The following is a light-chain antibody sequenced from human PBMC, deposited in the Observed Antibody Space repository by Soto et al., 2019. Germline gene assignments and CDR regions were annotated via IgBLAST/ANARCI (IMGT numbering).Light chain of an antibody. J-gene: IGKJ1*01. Sequence: EIVLTQSPAILSVSSGEGAILSCRASQTVSSNLAWYQQRPGQTPRLLIYGASNRVTGVPARLSGSGFGTEFSLTISSLQPGDFAVYYCQHYNDWPPPWTFGHGTKVDIK. CDR3: QHYNDWPPPWT. CDR2: GAS. V-gene: IGKV3-15*01. CDR1: QTVSSN.